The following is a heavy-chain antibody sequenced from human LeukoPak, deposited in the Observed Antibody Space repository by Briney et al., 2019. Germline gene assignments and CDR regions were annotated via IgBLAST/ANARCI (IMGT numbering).Heavy chain of an antibody. CDR2: IYYSGST. Sequence: SETLSLTCTVSGGSISSYYWGWIRQPPGKGLEWIGSIYYSGSTYYNPSLKSRVTISRDTSKNQFSLKLSSVTAADTAVYYCVRDLGDYLSDYWGQGTLVTVSS. CDR1: GGSISSYY. J-gene: IGHJ4*02. V-gene: IGHV4-39*07. D-gene: IGHD4-17*01. CDR3: VRDLGDYLSDY.